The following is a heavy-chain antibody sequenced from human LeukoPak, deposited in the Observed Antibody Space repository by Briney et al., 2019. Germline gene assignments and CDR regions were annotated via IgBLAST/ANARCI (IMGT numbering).Heavy chain of an antibody. CDR2: IYSGGST. J-gene: IGHJ4*02. D-gene: IGHD3-22*01. CDR3: ASGKWNYYDSSGYYTTFDY. Sequence: GGSLRLSCAASGFTVSSNNMSWVRHAPGKGLGWVSVIYSGGSTYYADSVKGRFTISRDNSKNTLNLQMNSLRAEDTAVYYCASGKWNYYDSSGYYTTFDYWGQGTLVTVSS. V-gene: IGHV3-53*01. CDR1: GFTVSSNN.